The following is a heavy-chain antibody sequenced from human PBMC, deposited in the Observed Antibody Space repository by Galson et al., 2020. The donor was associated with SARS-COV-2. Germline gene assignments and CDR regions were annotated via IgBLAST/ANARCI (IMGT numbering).Heavy chain of an antibody. D-gene: IGHD2-2*01. CDR3: VRGGGYCSSFSCPYYFDS. CDR2: MNPNSGNT. CDR1: GYTFTSYD. J-gene: IGHJ4*02. Sequence: ASEKVSCKASGYTFTSYDINWVRQAPGQGLEWMGWMNPNSGNTGYAQKFQGRVTMTKNTSVSTAYMELSSLRSEDTAIYYCVRGGGYCSSFSCPYYFDSWGQGTLVAVSS. V-gene: IGHV1-8*01.